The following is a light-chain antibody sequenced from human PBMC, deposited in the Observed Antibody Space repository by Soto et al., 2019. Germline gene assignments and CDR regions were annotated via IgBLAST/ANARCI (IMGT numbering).Light chain of an antibody. J-gene: IGLJ3*02. Sequence: QSVVTQPPSASATPGQRVTISCSGSSSNVGGNIVSWYQQLPGTAPKLLIYRNNQRPSGLPDRFSGSKSGTSAFLAISGLQSEDEADYYCQSHDSSLSVLWVFGGGTKLTVL. CDR3: QSHDSSLSVLWV. V-gene: IGLV1-44*01. CDR1: SSNVGGNI. CDR2: RNN.